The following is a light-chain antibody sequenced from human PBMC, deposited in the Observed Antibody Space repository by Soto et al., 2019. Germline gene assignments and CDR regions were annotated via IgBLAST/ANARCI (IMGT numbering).Light chain of an antibody. CDR1: QSISSY. J-gene: IGKJ1*01. V-gene: IGKV1-39*01. CDR2: DAS. CDR3: QKSYITPRT. Sequence: DIQMTQSPSSLSASVGDRVTITCRASQSISSYLNWYQQKPGKAHKLLIYDASSLQSGVPSSFSGSGSRTDFTLTITSLQPEDFATYYCQKSYITPRTFGQGTKVEIK.